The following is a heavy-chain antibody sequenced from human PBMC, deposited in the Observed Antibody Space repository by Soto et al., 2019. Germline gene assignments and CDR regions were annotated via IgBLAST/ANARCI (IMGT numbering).Heavy chain of an antibody. Sequence: GESLKISCKGSGYSFTSYWIGWVRQMPGKGLEWMGIIYPGDSDTRYSPSFQGQVTISADKSISTAYLQWSSLKASDTAMYYCPSGVVPAAIYFDYWGQGTLVTVSS. CDR3: PSGVVPAAIYFDY. D-gene: IGHD2-2*01. V-gene: IGHV5-51*01. CDR1: GYSFTSYW. CDR2: IYPGDSDT. J-gene: IGHJ4*02.